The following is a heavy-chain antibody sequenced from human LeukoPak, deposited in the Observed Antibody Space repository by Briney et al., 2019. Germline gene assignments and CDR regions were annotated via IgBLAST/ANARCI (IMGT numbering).Heavy chain of an antibody. CDR1: AGSITSHDYY. V-gene: IGHV4-30-4*01. Sequence: SSETLSLTCTVSAGSITSHDYYWSWIRQAPGKGLEWIGYTHNSGSTFYNPSLKSRFTISVDTSKNQFSLKDRSVTATDTAVYYCAREGHDFWSGSRGWFDPWGPGTLVTVSS. J-gene: IGHJ5*02. CDR3: AREGHDFWSGSRGWFDP. D-gene: IGHD3-3*01. CDR2: THNSGST.